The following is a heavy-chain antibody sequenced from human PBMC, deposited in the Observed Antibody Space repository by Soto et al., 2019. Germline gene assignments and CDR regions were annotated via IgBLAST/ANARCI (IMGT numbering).Heavy chain of an antibody. Sequence: QAQVVQSGAEVRKPGSSVKLSCKASEGTFNSYAIAWVRQAPGQGLEWMGGIIPYYNTLNYAQKFQDRVPVTAGDSTNTVYMELSSLISDDTAGYFCASGASRWYPYFVDSLAQGTLVTVAS. V-gene: IGHV1-69*01. J-gene: IGHJ4*02. CDR2: IIPYYNTL. CDR1: EGTFNSYA. CDR3: ASGASRWYPYFVDS. D-gene: IGHD6-13*01.